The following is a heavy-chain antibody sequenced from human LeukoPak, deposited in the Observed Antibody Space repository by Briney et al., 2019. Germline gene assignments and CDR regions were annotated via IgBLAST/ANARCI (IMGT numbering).Heavy chain of an antibody. D-gene: IGHD1-26*01. CDR3: ARGLVSGSQRGYFDY. CDR1: GFTFSNHF. Sequence: PGGSLRLSCSTSGFTFSNHFMHWVRQAPGKGLEYVSSIGPNGASTLYADSVKGRFTISRDNSKNTLYLQMNSLRAEDTAVYYCARGLVSGSQRGYFDYWGQGTLVTVSS. CDR2: IGPNGAST. J-gene: IGHJ4*02. V-gene: IGHV3-64*04.